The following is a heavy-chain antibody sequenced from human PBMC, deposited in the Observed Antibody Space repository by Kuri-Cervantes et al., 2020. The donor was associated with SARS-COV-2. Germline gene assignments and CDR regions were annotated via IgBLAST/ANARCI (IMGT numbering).Heavy chain of an antibody. V-gene: IGHV3-30-3*01. D-gene: IGHD2-2*01. CDR1: AFTFSSYA. Sequence: LSLICAAYAFTFSSYAMHWVRQAPGKGLEWVAVISYDGSNKYYADSVKGRFTIYRDNSKKKLYLQMNSLRAEDPAVYYWAMTPPAAAPYYYSGMDVWGQGTTVTVSS. J-gene: IGHJ6*02. CDR3: AMTPPAAAPYYYSGMDV. CDR2: ISYDGSNK.